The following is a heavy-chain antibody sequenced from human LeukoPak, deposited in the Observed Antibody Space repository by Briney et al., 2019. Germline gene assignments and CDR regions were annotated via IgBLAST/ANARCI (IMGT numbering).Heavy chain of an antibody. V-gene: IGHV3-23*01. CDR2: ISGSGGST. CDR1: GFTFSSYA. Sequence: GGSLRLSCAASGFTFSSYAMSWVRQAPGKGLEWVSAISGSGGSTYYADSVKGRFTNSRDNDKNSLYLQMSSLRVEDTAVYYCARVFRPSLTVFIIRGAFDIWGQGTMVTVSS. J-gene: IGHJ3*02. CDR3: ARVFRPSLTVFIIRGAFDI. D-gene: IGHD3-3*01.